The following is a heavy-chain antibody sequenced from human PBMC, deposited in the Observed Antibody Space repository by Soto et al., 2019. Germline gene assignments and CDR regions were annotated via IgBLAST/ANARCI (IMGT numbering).Heavy chain of an antibody. CDR3: AKDRGIAARSWYFRL. V-gene: IGHV3-23*01. J-gene: IGHJ2*01. CDR1: GFTFSSYA. D-gene: IGHD6-6*01. Sequence: EVQLLETGGGLVQPGGSLRLSCAASGFTFSSYAMSWVLQAPGKGLERGSASSGSGGSTYYEDSVKGRFTISRDNSRITLYLQMNSVRPEDTAVYYCAKDRGIAARSWYFRLWGRGTLVTVS. CDR2: SSGSGGST.